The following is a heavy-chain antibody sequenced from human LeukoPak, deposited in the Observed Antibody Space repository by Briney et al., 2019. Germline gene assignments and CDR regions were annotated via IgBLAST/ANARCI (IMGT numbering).Heavy chain of an antibody. CDR2: IYYSGST. D-gene: IGHD3-22*01. Sequence: SETLSLTCAVYGGSFSGYYWSWIRQPPGKGLEWIGSIYYSGSTYYNPSLKSRVTISVDTSKNQFSLNLSSVTAADTAMYYCARVITSGSYFFDSWGQGTLVTVSS. V-gene: IGHV4-34*01. CDR3: ARVITSGSYFFDS. CDR1: GGSFSGYY. J-gene: IGHJ4*02.